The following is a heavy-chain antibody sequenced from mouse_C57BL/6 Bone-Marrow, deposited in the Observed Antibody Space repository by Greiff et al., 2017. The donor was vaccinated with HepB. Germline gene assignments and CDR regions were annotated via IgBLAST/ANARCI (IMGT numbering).Heavy chain of an antibody. Sequence: QVQLQQPGTELVKPGASVKLSCKASGYTFTSYWMHWVKQRPGQGLEWIGNINPSNGGTNYNEKFKSKAPLTVDKSSSTAYMQLSSLTSEDSAVYYCARDITTVVDFDYWGQGTTLTVSS. D-gene: IGHD1-1*01. CDR2: INPSNGGT. CDR1: GYTFTSYW. V-gene: IGHV1-53*01. J-gene: IGHJ2*01. CDR3: ARDITTVVDFDY.